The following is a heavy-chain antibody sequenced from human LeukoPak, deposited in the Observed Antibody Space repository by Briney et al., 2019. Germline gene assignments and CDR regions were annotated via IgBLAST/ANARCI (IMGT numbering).Heavy chain of an antibody. CDR3: ARTSIFGVVRFDP. CDR1: GGSINNYY. V-gene: IGHV4-59*08. CDR2: IHYSGST. Sequence: PSETLSLTCTVSGGSINNYYWSWIRQPPGKGLEWIGDIHYSGSTSSNPSLKSRVTISVDTSKNHFSLKLSSVTAADTAVYYCARTSIFGVVRFDPWGQGTLVTVSS. D-gene: IGHD3-3*02. J-gene: IGHJ5*02.